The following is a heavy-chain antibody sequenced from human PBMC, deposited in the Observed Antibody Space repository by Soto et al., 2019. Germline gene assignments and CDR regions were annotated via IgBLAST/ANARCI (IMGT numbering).Heavy chain of an antibody. J-gene: IGHJ4*02. CDR2: TRNKANSYTT. CDR3: ARGLRTWFGESAGVDY. CDR1: GFTFSDHY. D-gene: IGHD3-10*01. Sequence: QSGGSLRLSCAASGFTFSDHYMDWVRQAPGKGLEWVGRTRNKANSYTTEYAASVKGRFTISRDDSKNSLYLQMNSLKTEDTAVYYCARGLRTWFGESAGVDYWGQGTLVTVSS. V-gene: IGHV3-72*01.